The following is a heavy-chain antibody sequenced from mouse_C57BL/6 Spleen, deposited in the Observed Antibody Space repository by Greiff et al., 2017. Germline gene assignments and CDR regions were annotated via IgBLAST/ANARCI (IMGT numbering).Heavy chain of an antibody. CDR2: IYPRDGST. CDR1: GYTFTDHT. J-gene: IGHJ3*01. Sequence: QVQLKQSDAELVKPGASVKISCKVSGYTFTDHTIHWMKQRPEQGLEWIGYIYPRDGSTKYNEKFKGKATLTANKSSSTAYMQLNSLTSEDSAVYFCARKGIYYDYDVPWFAYWGQGTLVTVSA. V-gene: IGHV1-78*01. D-gene: IGHD2-4*01. CDR3: ARKGIYYDYDVPWFAY.